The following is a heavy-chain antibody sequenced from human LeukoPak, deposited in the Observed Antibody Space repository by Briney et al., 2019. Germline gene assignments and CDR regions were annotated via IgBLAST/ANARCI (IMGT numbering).Heavy chain of an antibody. D-gene: IGHD2-8*01. CDR3: ARRKWGDAFDI. V-gene: IGHV4-39*07. CDR1: GGSISSSSYY. Sequence: NSSETLSLTCTVSGGSISSSSYYWGWIRQPPGKGLEWIGSIYYSGSTNYNPSLKSRVTIPVDTPKNQFSLKLSSVTAADTAVYYCARRKWGDAFDIWGQGTMVTVSS. J-gene: IGHJ3*02. CDR2: IYYSGST.